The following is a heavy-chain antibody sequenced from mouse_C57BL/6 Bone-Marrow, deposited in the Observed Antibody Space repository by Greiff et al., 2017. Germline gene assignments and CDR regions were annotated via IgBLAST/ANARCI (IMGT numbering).Heavy chain of an antibody. CDR2: ILPGSGST. V-gene: IGHV1-9*01. Sequence: QVQLQQSGAELMKPGASVKLSCKASGYTFTGYWIAWVQQRPGHGLEWIGEILPGSGSTNYNEKFKGKATFTADTSSNTAYMQLRSLTTEDSSHYYCAGRYSGSSWYFDGCSTGTTVIVSS. CDR1: GYTFTGYW. D-gene: IGHD1-1*01. CDR3: AGRYSGSSWYFDG. J-gene: IGHJ1*03.